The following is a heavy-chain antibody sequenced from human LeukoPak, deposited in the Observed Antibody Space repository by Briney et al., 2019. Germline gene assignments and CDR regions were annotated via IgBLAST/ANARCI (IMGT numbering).Heavy chain of an antibody. D-gene: IGHD6-13*01. CDR1: GGSFSGYY. CDR3: ARGGRFSGGNWYRRWFDP. V-gene: IGHV4-34*01. Sequence: PSETLSLTCAVYGGSFSGYYWSWIRQPPGKGLEWIGEINHSGSTNYNPSLKSRVTISVDTSKNQFSLKLSSVTAADTAVYYCARGGRFSGGNWYRRWFDPWGQGTLVTVSS. J-gene: IGHJ5*02. CDR2: INHSGST.